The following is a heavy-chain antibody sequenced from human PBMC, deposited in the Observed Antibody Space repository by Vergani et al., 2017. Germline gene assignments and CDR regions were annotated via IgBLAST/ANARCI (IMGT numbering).Heavy chain of an antibody. CDR3: ARVRLTGYYRDYFDY. D-gene: IGHD3-9*01. CDR1: GGSISSGGYY. J-gene: IGHJ4*02. V-gene: IGHV4-31*03. Sequence: QVQLQESGPGLVKPSQTLSLTCTVSGGSISSGGYYWSWIRQHPGKGLEWIGYIYYSGSTYYNPSLKSRVTISVDTSKNQFSLKLSSVTAAYTAVYYCARVRLTGYYRDYFDYWGQGTLVTVSS. CDR2: IYYSGST.